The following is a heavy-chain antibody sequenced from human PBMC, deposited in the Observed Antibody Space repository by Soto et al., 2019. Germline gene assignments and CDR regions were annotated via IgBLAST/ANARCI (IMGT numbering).Heavy chain of an antibody. CDR3: AKSRGSGTYFNPSDAFDI. Sequence: EVQLLDSGGGLVQPGGSLRLSCAASGFTFSSYAMSWVRQAPGKGLEWVSSISGSGGGTYYADSVKGRFTISRDNSKNTLYLQMSSLRAEDTAVFYCAKSRGSGTYFNPSDAFDIWGQGTMVTVSS. V-gene: IGHV3-23*01. J-gene: IGHJ3*02. D-gene: IGHD3-10*01. CDR2: ISGSGGGT. CDR1: GFTFSSYA.